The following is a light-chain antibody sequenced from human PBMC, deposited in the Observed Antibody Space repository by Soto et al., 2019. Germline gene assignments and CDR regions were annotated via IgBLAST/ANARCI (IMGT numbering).Light chain of an antibody. Sequence: DIVMTQSPATLSVSPGERVSLSFRASQNIHDKLAWYQQKPGQTPRLLIYDASTRATGISGSFSGSGSGTEFTLTISSLQSEDFAVYYCQQCNRWPLTFGGGTKVDIK. J-gene: IGKJ4*01. V-gene: IGKV3-15*01. CDR3: QQCNRWPLT. CDR2: DAS. CDR1: QNIHDK.